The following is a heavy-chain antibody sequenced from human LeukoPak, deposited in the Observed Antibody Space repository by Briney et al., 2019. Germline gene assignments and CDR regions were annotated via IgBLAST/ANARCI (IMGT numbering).Heavy chain of an antibody. D-gene: IGHD3-3*01. Sequence: ASVKVSFKASGYTFTGYYMHWVRQAPGQGLEWMGWINPNSGGTNYAQKFQGRVTMTRDTSISTAYMELSRLRSDDTAVYYCARGEEASLEEITIFGVVIPYDYWGQGTLVTVSS. J-gene: IGHJ4*02. V-gene: IGHV1-2*02. CDR3: ARGEEASLEEITIFGVVIPYDY. CDR2: INPNSGGT. CDR1: GYTFTGYY.